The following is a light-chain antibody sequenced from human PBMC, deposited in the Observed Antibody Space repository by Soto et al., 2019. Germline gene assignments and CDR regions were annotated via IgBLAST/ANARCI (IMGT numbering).Light chain of an antibody. V-gene: IGLV1-40*01. CDR2: GNR. J-gene: IGLJ3*02. CDR1: SSNLGAGYD. Sequence: AGLAQPGSESGAPGQSVTISCTGNSSNLGAGYDVHWYQQLPGTAPKVVIYGNRNRPSGVPERFSGSKSGTSASLAITGLQAEDEADYYCQAYDYSPTASVFSVGLHLAVL. CDR3: QAYDYSPTASV.